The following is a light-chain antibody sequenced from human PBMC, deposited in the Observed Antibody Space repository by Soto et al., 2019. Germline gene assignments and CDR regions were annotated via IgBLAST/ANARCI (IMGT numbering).Light chain of an antibody. V-gene: IGKV1-33*01. CDR3: QQSDSLPFT. CDR1: QDISNY. Sequence: DIQMTQSPSSLSASVGDRVTIPCRASQDISNYLNWYQQRPGKAPKLLIYDASNLERGVPSRFSGTRSGTHFTFAITSLQPEDVETYYWQQSDSLPFTCGQGTRLES. J-gene: IGKJ5*01. CDR2: DAS.